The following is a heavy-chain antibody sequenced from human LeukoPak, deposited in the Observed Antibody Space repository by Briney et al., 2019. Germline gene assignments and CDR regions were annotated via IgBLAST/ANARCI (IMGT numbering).Heavy chain of an antibody. CDR2: ISWNSGSI. D-gene: IGHD6-6*01. CDR3: AKDLEYSSSSAFDY. J-gene: IGHJ4*02. CDR1: GFTFDDYA. V-gene: IGHV3-9*03. Sequence: GRSLRLSCAASGFTFDDYAMHWVRQAPGKGLEWVSGISWNSGSIGYADSVKGRFTISRDSAKNSLYLQMNSLRAEDMALYYCAKDLEYSSSSAFDYWGQGTLVTVSS.